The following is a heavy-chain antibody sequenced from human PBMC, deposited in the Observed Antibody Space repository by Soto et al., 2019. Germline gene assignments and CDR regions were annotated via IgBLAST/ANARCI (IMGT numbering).Heavy chain of an antibody. V-gene: IGHV4-61*08. J-gene: IGHJ6*03. D-gene: IGHD2-2*01. Sequence: TLSLTCTVSGGSISSGGYYWSWIRQHPGKGLEWIGEINHSGSTNYNPSLKSRVIISVDTSKNQFSLKLSSVTAADTAVYYCARGGSDIVVVPVSFYFSYYYH. CDR2: INHSGST. CDR3: ARGGSDIVVVPVSFYFSYYYH. CDR1: GGSISSGGYY.